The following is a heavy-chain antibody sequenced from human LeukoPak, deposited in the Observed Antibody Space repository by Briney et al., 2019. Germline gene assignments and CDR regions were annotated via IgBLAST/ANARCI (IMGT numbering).Heavy chain of an antibody. Sequence: PGGSLRLSCAASGFTFSSYSMNWVRQAPGKGLEWVSSISSSSSYIYYADSVKGRFTISRDNAKNSLYLQMNSLRAEDTAVYYCARDGTGDYGGPASNYFDYWGQGTLVTVSS. CDR1: GFTFSSYS. CDR2: ISSSSSYI. CDR3: ARDGTGDYGGPASNYFDY. V-gene: IGHV3-21*01. D-gene: IGHD4-17*01. J-gene: IGHJ4*02.